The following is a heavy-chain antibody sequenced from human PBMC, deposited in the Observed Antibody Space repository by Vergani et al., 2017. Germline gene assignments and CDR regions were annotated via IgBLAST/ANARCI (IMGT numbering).Heavy chain of an antibody. CDR1: GFTFSSYA. D-gene: IGHD3-22*01. V-gene: IGHV3-23*01. CDR3: AMGGYDSSGYPDYFDY. CDR2: ISGSGGNT. J-gene: IGHJ4*02. Sequence: EVQLLESGGGLVQPGGSLRLSCAASGFTFSSYAMSWVRQAPGKGLEWVSAISGSGGNTYYADSVKGRFTISRDNSENTLYLQMKSLRAEDTAVYYCAMGGYDSSGYPDYFDYWGQGTLVTVSS.